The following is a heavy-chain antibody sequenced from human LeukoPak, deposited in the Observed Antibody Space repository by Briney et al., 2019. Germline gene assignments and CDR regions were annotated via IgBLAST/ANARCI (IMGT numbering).Heavy chain of an antibody. Sequence: TGRSLRLSCAASGFSFSDYAMHWVRQAPGKGLDWVGRSGNKANSYTTEYAASVRGRFTISRDDSKNSLYLQMNSLKTEDTAVYYCTRGWSGGPVYAFDVWGQGTMVTVSS. CDR2: SGNKANSYTT. CDR1: GFSFSDYA. J-gene: IGHJ3*01. V-gene: IGHV3-72*01. CDR3: TRGWSGGPVYAFDV. D-gene: IGHD3-3*01.